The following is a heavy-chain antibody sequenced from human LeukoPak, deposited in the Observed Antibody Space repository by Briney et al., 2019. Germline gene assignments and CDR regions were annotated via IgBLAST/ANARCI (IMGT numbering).Heavy chain of an antibody. CDR3: ARRLLGYCSGGSCYSGYFQH. V-gene: IGHV4-34*01. CDR1: GGSFSGYY. D-gene: IGHD2-15*01. CDR2: TNHSGST. Sequence: SETLSLTCAVYGGSFSGYYWSWIRQPPGKGLEWIGETNHSGSTTSNPSLKSRVTISVDTSKSQFSLKLSSVTAADTAMYYCARRLLGYCSGGSCYSGYFQHWGKGTLVTVSS. J-gene: IGHJ1*01.